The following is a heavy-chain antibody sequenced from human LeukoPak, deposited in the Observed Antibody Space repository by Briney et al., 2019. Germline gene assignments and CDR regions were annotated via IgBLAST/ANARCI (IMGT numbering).Heavy chain of an antibody. CDR2: MSPNSGNT. CDR1: GYTFTTYD. V-gene: IGHV1-8*01. D-gene: IGHD1-26*01. J-gene: IGHJ3*01. Sequence: ASVKVSCKASGYTFTTYDIHWVRQAAGQGLEWMGWMSPNSGNTGYAPEFQGRVLMTRNSSISTAYMELSSLTSEDTAVYYCARGLDSSGNYRPYDAFDVWGHGIKVIVSS. CDR3: ARGLDSSGNYRPYDAFDV.